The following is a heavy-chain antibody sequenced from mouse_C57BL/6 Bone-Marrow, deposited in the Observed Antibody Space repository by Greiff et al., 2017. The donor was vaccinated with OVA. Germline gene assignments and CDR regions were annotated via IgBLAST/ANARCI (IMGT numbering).Heavy chain of an antibody. D-gene: IGHD2-3*01. J-gene: IGHJ3*01. V-gene: IGHV5S21*01. CDR1: GFTFSSYA. CDR3: TRRGMAWFAY. CDR2: ISSGGDYI. Sequence: EVKVVDSGEGLVKPGGSLKLSCAASGFTFSSYAMSWVRQTPEKRLEWVAYISSGGDYIYYADTVKGRFTISRDNARNTLYLQMSSLKSEDTAMYYCTRRGMAWFAYWGQGTLVTVSA.